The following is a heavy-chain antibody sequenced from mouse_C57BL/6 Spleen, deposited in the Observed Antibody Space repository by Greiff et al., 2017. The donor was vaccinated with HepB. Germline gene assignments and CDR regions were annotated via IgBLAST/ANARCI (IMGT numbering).Heavy chain of an antibody. CDR2: IYPNNGGN. V-gene: IGHV1-34*01. CDR1: GYTFTDYY. CDR3: SIEDDYGSSYPFDY. J-gene: IGHJ2*01. Sequence: EVQLQQSGPELVKPGASVKMSCKASGYTFTDYYMHWVKQSHGKSLEWTGYIYPNNGGNGYNQKFKGKVTLTVDKSSSTAYMEIRSLTSEDSAVYSWSIEDDYGSSYPFDYWSQGATLTVAS. D-gene: IGHD1-1*01.